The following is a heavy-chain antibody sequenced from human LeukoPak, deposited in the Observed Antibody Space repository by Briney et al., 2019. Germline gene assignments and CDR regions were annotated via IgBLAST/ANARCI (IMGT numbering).Heavy chain of an antibody. CDR1: GDTVSSNSAA. V-gene: IGHV6-1*01. CDR3: ARGFALDF. Sequence: SQTLSLTCDISGDTVSSNSAAWNWIRQSPSRGLEWLGRTYYRSKWYYDYAVSVKSRITISPDTSKNQFSLQLNSVTADDTAVYYCARGFALDFWGQGTMSPSLQ. J-gene: IGHJ3*01. CDR2: TYYRSKWYY.